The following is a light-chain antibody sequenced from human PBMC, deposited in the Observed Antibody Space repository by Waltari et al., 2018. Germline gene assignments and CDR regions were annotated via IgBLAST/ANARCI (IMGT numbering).Light chain of an antibody. CDR2: EGS. Sequence: QSALTQPASVSGSPGQSITISCTGTSSDVGSYNLLSWYQQHPGKAPKLMIYEGSKRPSGVSNRFSGSKSGNTASLTISGLQAEDEADYYCGSYAGGVVFGGGTKLTVL. V-gene: IGLV2-23*01. J-gene: IGLJ2*01. CDR1: SSDVGSYNL. CDR3: GSYAGGVV.